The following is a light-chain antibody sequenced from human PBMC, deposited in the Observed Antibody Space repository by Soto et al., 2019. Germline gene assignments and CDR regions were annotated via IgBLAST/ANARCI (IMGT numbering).Light chain of an antibody. CDR1: QSVYLSA. Sequence: EIVLTQSPGTLSLSPGERATLSCRASQSVYLSALAWYQQKPGQTPRLLIYGASTRATDIPDRFSGSGSRTDFALTISRLEPEDFAMYYCQRYGRSPFTFGPGTKVDIK. CDR3: QRYGRSPFT. CDR2: GAS. J-gene: IGKJ3*01. V-gene: IGKV3-20*01.